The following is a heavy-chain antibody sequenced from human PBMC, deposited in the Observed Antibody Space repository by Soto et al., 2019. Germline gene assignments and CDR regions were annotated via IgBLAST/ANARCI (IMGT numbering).Heavy chain of an antibody. Sequence: ASVKVSCKASGGTFSSYAISWVRQAPGQGLEWMGGIIPIFGTANYAQKFQGRVTITADESTSTAYMELSSLRSEDTAVYYCAMIFHGRYCSSTSCYALDWFDPWGQGTLVTVSS. V-gene: IGHV1-69*13. CDR1: GGTFSSYA. D-gene: IGHD2-2*01. CDR3: AMIFHGRYCSSTSCYALDWFDP. CDR2: IIPIFGTA. J-gene: IGHJ5*02.